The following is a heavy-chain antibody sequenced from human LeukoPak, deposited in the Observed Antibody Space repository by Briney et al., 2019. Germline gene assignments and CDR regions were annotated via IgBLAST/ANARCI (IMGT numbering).Heavy chain of an antibody. J-gene: IGHJ6*02. D-gene: IGHD6-13*01. CDR1: GYTFTSYD. V-gene: IGHV1-8*01. CDR3: ARGRRIAANFDYYYGMDV. CDR2: MNPNSGNT. Sequence: ASVKVSCKASGYTFTSYDIHWVRQATGQGLEWMGWMNPNSGNTGYAQKFQGRVTMTRNTSISTAYMELSSLRSEDTAVYYCARGRRIAANFDYYYGMDVWGQGTTVTVSS.